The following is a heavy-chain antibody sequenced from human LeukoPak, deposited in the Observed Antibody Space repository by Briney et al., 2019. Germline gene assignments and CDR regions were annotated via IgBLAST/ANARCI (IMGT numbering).Heavy chain of an antibody. CDR2: INPNSGGT. J-gene: IGHJ6*02. D-gene: IGHD3-16*01. CDR1: GYTFTGYY. CDR3: AREGRGGVMLELRYYYYYGMDV. Sequence: ASVKVSCKASGYTFTGYYMHWVRQAPGQGLEWMGWINPNSGGTNYAQKFQGRVTMTRDTYISTAYMELSRLRSDDTAVYYCAREGRGGVMLELRYYYYYGMDVWGQGTTVTVSS. V-gene: IGHV1-2*02.